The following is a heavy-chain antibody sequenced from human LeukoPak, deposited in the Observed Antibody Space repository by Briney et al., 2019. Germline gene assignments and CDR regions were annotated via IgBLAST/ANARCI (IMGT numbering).Heavy chain of an antibody. Sequence: SQTLSLTCAVSGVSISSGGYSWSWIRQPPGKGLEWIGYIYHSGSTYYNPSLKSRVTISVDRSKNQFSLKLSSVTAADTAVYYCARAVSEADLNWFDPWGQGTLVTVSS. J-gene: IGHJ5*02. CDR2: IYHSGST. CDR1: GVSISSGGYS. D-gene: IGHD3-3*01. CDR3: ARAVSEADLNWFDP. V-gene: IGHV4-30-2*01.